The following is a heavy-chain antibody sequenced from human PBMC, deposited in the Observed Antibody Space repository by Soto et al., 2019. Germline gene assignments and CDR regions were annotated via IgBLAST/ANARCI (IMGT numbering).Heavy chain of an antibody. D-gene: IGHD3-10*01. CDR2: ISYDGSNK. CDR1: GFTFSSYG. CDR3: AKDTYYYGSGFDY. Sequence: QVQLVESGGGVVQPGRSPRLSCAASGFTFSSYGMHWVRQAPGKGLEWVAVISYDGSNKYYADSVKGRFTISRDNSKNTLYLQMNSLRAEDTAVYYCAKDTYYYGSGFDYWGQGTLVTVSS. V-gene: IGHV3-30*18. J-gene: IGHJ4*02.